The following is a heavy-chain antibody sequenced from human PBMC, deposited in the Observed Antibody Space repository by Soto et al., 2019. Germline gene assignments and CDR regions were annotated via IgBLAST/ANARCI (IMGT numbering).Heavy chain of an antibody. D-gene: IGHD6-19*01. CDR2: IDGPTTNT. CDR1: GFTFSHYS. V-gene: IGHV3-23*05. J-gene: IGHJ4*01. CDR3: VTWLSAHFDF. Sequence: LXLSCTASGFTFSHYSMHWVRQPPGKGLEWVSTIDGPTTNTHYPDSVEGRFIISRDNSRNTVYLYMTNLRAEDSAMYYCVTWLSAHFDFWGRGTVVTVSS.